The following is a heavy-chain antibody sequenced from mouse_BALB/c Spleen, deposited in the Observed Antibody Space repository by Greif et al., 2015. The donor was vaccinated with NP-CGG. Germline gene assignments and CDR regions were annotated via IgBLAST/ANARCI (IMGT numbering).Heavy chain of an antibody. V-gene: IGHV2-2*02. J-gene: IGHJ4*01. CDR3: ARNPPSYRYDGGYAMDY. CDR1: GFSLTSYG. Sequence: QVQLQQSGPGLVQPSQSLSITCTVSGFSLTSYGVHWVRQSPGKGLEWLGVIWSGGSTDYNAAFISRLSISKDNSKSQVFFKMNSLQANDTAIYYCARNPPSYRYDGGYAMDYWGQGTSVTVSS. CDR2: IWSGGST. D-gene: IGHD2-14*01.